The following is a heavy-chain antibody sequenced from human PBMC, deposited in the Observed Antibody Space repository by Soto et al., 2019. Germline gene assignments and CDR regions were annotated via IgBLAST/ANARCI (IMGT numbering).Heavy chain of an antibody. CDR3: ATGSLYYYGSGGMWDS. Sequence: QVRLQESGPGLVQPSGTLSLTCLVSGGSMSSPNWWSWVRQAPGKGLEWIAEMHHSGATNYNPSLKSRVIISIDKSKNQFSLNLSSVTAADTAVYYCATGSLYYYGSGGMWDSWGRGALVTVSS. V-gene: IGHV4-4*02. J-gene: IGHJ4*02. CDR1: GGSMSSPNW. CDR2: MHHSGAT. D-gene: IGHD3-10*01.